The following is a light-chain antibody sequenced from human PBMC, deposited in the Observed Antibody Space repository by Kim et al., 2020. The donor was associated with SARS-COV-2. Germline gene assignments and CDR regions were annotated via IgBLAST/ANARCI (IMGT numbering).Light chain of an antibody. Sequence: SASGGDRSTIPWRARQGISSWLAWYQQKPGKAPKLLIYAASSLQSGVPTRFSGSGSGTDFTLTISSLQPEDFATYYWQQANRFPYSFGQGTKLEI. J-gene: IGKJ2*03. V-gene: IGKV1-12*01. CDR1: QGISSW. CDR2: AAS. CDR3: QQANRFPYS.